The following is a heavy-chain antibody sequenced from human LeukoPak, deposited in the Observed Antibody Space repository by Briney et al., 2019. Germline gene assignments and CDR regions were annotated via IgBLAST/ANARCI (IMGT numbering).Heavy chain of an antibody. CDR1: GFTFSSYA. V-gene: IGHV3-23*01. CDR2: ISGSGGST. Sequence: GGSLRLSCAASGFTFSSYAMSWIRQAPGKGLEWVSAISGSGGSTYYADSVKGRFTISRDNSKNTLYLQMNSLRAEDTAVYYCAKGLNYDSSGYYGYWGQGTLVTVSS. J-gene: IGHJ4*02. D-gene: IGHD3-22*01. CDR3: AKGLNYDSSGYYGY.